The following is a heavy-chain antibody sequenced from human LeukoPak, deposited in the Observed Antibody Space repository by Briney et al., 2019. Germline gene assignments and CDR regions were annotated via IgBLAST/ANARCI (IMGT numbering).Heavy chain of an antibody. CDR2: IIPILGIA. CDR1: GGTFSSYA. V-gene: IGHV1-69*04. CDR3: ASGSYYDSSGYYYMGDAFDI. Sequence: GASVKVSCKASGGTFSSYAISWVRQAPGQGLEWMGRIIPILGIANYAQKFQGRVTITADKSTSTAYMELSSLRSEDTAVYYCASGSYYDSSGYYYMGDAFDIWGQGTMVTVSS. J-gene: IGHJ3*02. D-gene: IGHD3-22*01.